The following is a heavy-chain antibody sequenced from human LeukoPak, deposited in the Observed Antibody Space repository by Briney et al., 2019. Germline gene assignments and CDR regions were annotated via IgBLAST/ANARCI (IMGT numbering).Heavy chain of an antibody. D-gene: IGHD3-16*01. CDR1: GFTFDDYA. CDR2: ITWNSAYI. J-gene: IGHJ4*02. Sequence: PGGSLRLSCAASGFTFDDYAMHWVRQAPGKGLEWVSGITWNSAYIGYADSVKGRFTISRDNAKNTLYLQMNSLRAEDTAVYYCATDWAWGGFDHWGQGALVTVSS. CDR3: ATDWAWGGFDH. V-gene: IGHV3-9*01.